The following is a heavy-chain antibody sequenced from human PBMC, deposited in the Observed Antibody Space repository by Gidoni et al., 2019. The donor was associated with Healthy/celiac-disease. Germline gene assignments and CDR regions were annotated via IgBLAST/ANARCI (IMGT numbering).Heavy chain of an antibody. CDR1: GFTFSSYA. CDR2: ISGSGGST. V-gene: IGHV3-23*01. Sequence: EVQLLESGGGLVQPGGSLRLSCAASGFTFSSYAMSWVRQAPGKGLEWVSAISGSGGSTYYADSVKGRFTISRDNSKNTLYLQMNSLRAEDTAVYYCAKDLLPQWELLLRASRINYHDAFDIWGQGTMVTVSS. CDR3: AKDLLPQWELLLRASRINYHDAFDI. J-gene: IGHJ3*02. D-gene: IGHD1-26*01.